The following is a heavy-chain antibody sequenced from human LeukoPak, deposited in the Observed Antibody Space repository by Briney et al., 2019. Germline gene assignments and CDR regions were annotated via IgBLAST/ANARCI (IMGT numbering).Heavy chain of an antibody. J-gene: IGHJ4*02. CDR1: GFIFDDYA. Sequence: GRSLRLPCAASGFIFDDYAMHWVRQAPGKGLEWVSGISWNSGSIGYADSVKGRFTISRDNAKNSLYLQMNSLRAEDTALYYCAKDRDYSSSGASVDYWGQGPLVTVSS. CDR3: AKDRDYSSSGASVDY. D-gene: IGHD6-6*01. V-gene: IGHV3-9*01. CDR2: ISWNSGSI.